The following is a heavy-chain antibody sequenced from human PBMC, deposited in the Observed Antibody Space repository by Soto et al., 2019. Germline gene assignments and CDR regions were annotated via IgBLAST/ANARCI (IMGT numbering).Heavy chain of an antibody. CDR3: VRDMGASFYYYYGMDV. CDR1: GGSISSYY. D-gene: IGHD1-26*01. J-gene: IGHJ6*02. CDR2: IYTSGST. Sequence: SETLSLTCTVSGGSISSYYWSWIRQPAGKGLEWIGRIYTSGSTNYNPSLKSRVTMSVDTSKNQFSLKLSSVTAADTAVYYCVRDMGASFYYYYGMDVWGQGTTVTVSS. V-gene: IGHV4-4*07.